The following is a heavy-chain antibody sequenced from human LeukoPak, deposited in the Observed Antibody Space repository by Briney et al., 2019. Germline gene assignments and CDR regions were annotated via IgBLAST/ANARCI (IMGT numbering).Heavy chain of an antibody. CDR1: GYTFTDYY. CDR3: SRDLTGGGATYW. J-gene: IGHJ4*02. D-gene: IGHD4/OR15-4a*01. CDR2: INPNSGDT. Sequence: ASVKVSCKASGYTFTDYYIHWVRQAPGRGLEWMAWINPNSGDTAYAQRFQGRVTVTRDTSISTAYMELSRLISDDTALYYCSRDLTGGGATYWGGQGTLVTVSS. V-gene: IGHV1-2*02.